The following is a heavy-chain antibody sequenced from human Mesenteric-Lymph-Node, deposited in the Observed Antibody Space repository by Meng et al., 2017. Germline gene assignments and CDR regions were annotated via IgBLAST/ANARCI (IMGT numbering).Heavy chain of an antibody. CDR1: GDSISTGTYY. Sequence: SETLSLTCTVSGDSISTGTYYWSWIRQPAGEGLEWIGRIYASGSTKYNPSLKSRVTMSIDTSKNQFSLNLSSVTAADTALYFCARGHCIGGGCFYYYYGMDVWGQGTTVTVSS. CDR3: ARGHCIGGGCFYYYYGMDV. V-gene: IGHV4-61*02. J-gene: IGHJ6*02. D-gene: IGHD2-15*01. CDR2: IYASGST.